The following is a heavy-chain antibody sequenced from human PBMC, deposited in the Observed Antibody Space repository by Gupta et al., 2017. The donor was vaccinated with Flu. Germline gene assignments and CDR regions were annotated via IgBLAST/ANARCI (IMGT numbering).Heavy chain of an antibody. J-gene: IGHJ2*01. D-gene: IGHD5-18*01. Sequence: VELEESGGGVVQPERSLRLSCAASGFSFSDYGINLGRQTPGKGLEWLAVISFDGSSLFYADSVRGRFTISRDNSKDTVYLQLNTARVEDTALYYCARSAMVAGNNWFFDLWGRGTLVTVSS. CDR1: GFSFSDYG. CDR3: ARSAMVAGNNWFFDL. V-gene: IGHV3-33*08. CDR2: ISFDGSSL.